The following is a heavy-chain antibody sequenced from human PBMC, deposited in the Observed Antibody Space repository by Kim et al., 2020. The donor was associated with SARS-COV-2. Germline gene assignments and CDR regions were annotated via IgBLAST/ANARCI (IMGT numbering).Heavy chain of an antibody. D-gene: IGHD5-18*01. CDR3: ARGRDSYGLDY. Sequence: TYHNPSRQSRVTISVDTSKNQLSRKLSSVTAADTAVCYCARGRDSYGLDYWGQGTLVTVSS. V-gene: IGHV4-31*02. J-gene: IGHJ4*02. CDR2: T.